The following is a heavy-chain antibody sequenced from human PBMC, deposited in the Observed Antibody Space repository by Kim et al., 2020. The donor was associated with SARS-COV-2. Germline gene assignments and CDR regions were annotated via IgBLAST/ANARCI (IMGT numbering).Heavy chain of an antibody. V-gene: IGHV4-4*07. D-gene: IGHD3-22*01. Sequence: PSLKSRVTRSVDTSQNQFSLKLSSVTASDTAVYYCATSDYYYDSSGYSLWGQGTLVTVSS. J-gene: IGHJ4*02. CDR3: ATSDYYYDSSGYSL.